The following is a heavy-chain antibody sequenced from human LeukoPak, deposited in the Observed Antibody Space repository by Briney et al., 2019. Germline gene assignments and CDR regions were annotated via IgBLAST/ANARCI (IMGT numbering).Heavy chain of an antibody. V-gene: IGHV3-53*01. Sequence: GGSLRLSCAASGFTVSSNYMSWVRQAPGKGLEWVSVIYSGGSTYYADSVTGRFTISRDNSKNTLYLQMNSLRAEDTAVYYCARSEMATILGFDYWGQGTLVTVSS. CDR3: ARSEMATILGFDY. J-gene: IGHJ4*02. D-gene: IGHD5-24*01. CDR2: IYSGGST. CDR1: GFTVSSNY.